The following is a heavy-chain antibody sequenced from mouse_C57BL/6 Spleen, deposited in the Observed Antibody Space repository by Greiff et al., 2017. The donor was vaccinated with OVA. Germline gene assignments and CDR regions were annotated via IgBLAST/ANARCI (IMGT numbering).Heavy chain of an antibody. CDR2: INPSTGGT. CDR1: GYSFTGYY. Sequence: EVQLVESGPELVKPGASVKISCKASGYSFTGYYMNWVKQSPEKSLEWIGEINPSTGGTTYNQKFKAKATLTVDKSSSTAYMQLKSLTSEDSAVYYCASYYSNYYAMDYWGQGTSVTVSS. D-gene: IGHD2-5*01. CDR3: ASYYSNYYAMDY. J-gene: IGHJ4*01. V-gene: IGHV1-42*01.